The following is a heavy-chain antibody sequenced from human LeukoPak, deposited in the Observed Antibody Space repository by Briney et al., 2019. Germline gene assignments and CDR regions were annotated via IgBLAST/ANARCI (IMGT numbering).Heavy chain of an antibody. Sequence: GGSLRLSCAASGFTFSTYAMSWVRQAPGKGLEWVSTISDSGANTYYADSVRGRFTISRDNSKNTLYLQMNSLRAEDTAVYHCARGIIAARYFDYWGQGTLVTVSS. D-gene: IGHD6-6*01. CDR2: ISDSGANT. CDR3: ARGIIAARYFDY. CDR1: GFTFSTYA. V-gene: IGHV3-23*01. J-gene: IGHJ4*02.